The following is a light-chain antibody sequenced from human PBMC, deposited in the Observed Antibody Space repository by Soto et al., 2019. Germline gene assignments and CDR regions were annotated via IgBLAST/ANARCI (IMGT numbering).Light chain of an antibody. V-gene: IGKV1-27*01. Sequence: DIQMTQSPSSLSASVGDSVTITCRASQGINNYLAWFQQKPGKVPVLLIYAASTLKPGVPSRFSGSGAGTDFTLTISSLQPEDFATYYCQQTYSDPHIFGGGTKVAI. J-gene: IGKJ4*01. CDR1: QGINNY. CDR3: QQTYSDPHI. CDR2: AAS.